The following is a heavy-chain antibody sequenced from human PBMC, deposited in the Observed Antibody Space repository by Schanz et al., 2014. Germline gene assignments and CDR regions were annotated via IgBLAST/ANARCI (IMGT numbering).Heavy chain of an antibody. Sequence: VLLVESGGASVQPGGSLRLSCAASGFTFSDFGMHWVRQTPVKGLEWVATIWFDGSKTDYADSVKGRFTISRDNSKNTLYLQMNSLRPEDTAVYYCAKEGSIYWDRSVDYWGQGTLVTVSS. CDR1: GFTFSDFG. J-gene: IGHJ4*02. CDR2: IWFDGSKT. D-gene: IGHD1-26*01. V-gene: IGHV3-30*02. CDR3: AKEGSIYWDRSVDY.